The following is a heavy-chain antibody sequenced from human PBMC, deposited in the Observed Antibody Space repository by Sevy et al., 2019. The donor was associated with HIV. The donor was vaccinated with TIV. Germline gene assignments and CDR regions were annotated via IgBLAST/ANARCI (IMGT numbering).Heavy chain of an antibody. CDR3: AFKRGSAIRPEDS. V-gene: IGHV3-23*01. CDR1: GFSFSSHA. Sequence: GGSLRLSCVASGFSFSSHAMNWVRQAPGKGLEWVSVISGSGGYTEYAGSVKGRFIISRDNAKNMVFLQLERVTVEDTAVYYCAFKRGSAIRPEDSWGQGTLLTVSS. D-gene: IGHD6-25*01. CDR2: ISGSGGYT. J-gene: IGHJ5*01.